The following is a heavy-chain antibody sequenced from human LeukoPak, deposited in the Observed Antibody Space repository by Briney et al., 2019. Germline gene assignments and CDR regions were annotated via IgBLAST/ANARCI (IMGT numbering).Heavy chain of an antibody. CDR1: GFTVSSNY. Sequence: GGSLRLSCAASGFTVSSNYMSWVRQAPGKGLEWVSIIYSGASTYYADAVKGRFTISRHNSKNTLYLQMNSLRAEDTAVYYCARGVGGSAFDIWGQGTRVTVSS. CDR3: ARGVGGSAFDI. J-gene: IGHJ3*02. V-gene: IGHV3-53*04. D-gene: IGHD3-16*01. CDR2: IYSGAST.